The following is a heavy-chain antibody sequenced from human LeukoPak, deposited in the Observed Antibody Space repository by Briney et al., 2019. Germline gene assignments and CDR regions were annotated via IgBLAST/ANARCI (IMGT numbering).Heavy chain of an antibody. Sequence: SETLSLTCTVSGGSISSYYWSWIRQPPGKGLEWIGYIYYSGSTNYNPSLKSRVTTSVDTSKNQFSLKLSSVTAADTAVYYCARRGVGATAFDIWGQGTMVTVSS. J-gene: IGHJ3*02. D-gene: IGHD1-26*01. CDR3: ARRGVGATAFDI. CDR2: IYYSGST. V-gene: IGHV4-59*08. CDR1: GGSISSYY.